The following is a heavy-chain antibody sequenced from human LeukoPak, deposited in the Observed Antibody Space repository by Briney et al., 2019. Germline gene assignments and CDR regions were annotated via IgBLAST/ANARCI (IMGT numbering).Heavy chain of an antibody. V-gene: IGHV4-59*01. CDR1: GDSISTYH. CDR3: ARDKRHSYGRYFDH. CDR2: MQSTGNS. Sequence: SDTLSLTCSVSGDSISTYHWNWLRKPPGKGLEWIGYMQSTGNSNYNPSLKSRVSMSVETSKNRIVLNLSSVTAADTAVYYCARDKRHSYGRYFDHWGQGLLVTVSS. J-gene: IGHJ4*02. D-gene: IGHD5-18*01.